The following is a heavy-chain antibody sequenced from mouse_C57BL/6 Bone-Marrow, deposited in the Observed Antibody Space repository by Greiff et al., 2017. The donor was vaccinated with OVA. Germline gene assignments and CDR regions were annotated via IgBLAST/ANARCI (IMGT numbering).Heavy chain of an antibody. J-gene: IGHJ1*03. CDR3: ASHYYDYDVWYFDV. CDR1: GYAFSSSW. Sequence: VQLQQSGPELVKPGASVKISCKASGYAFSSSWMNWVKQRPGKGLEWIGRIYPGDGDTNYNGKFKGKATLTADKSSSTAYMQLSSLTSEDSAVYFCASHYYDYDVWYFDVWGTGTTVTVSS. CDR2: IYPGDGDT. V-gene: IGHV1-82*01. D-gene: IGHD2-4*01.